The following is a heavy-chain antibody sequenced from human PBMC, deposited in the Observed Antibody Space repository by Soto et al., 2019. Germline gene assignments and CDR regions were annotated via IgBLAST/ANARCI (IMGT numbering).Heavy chain of an antibody. CDR1: GYSFTSYW. D-gene: IGHD3-22*01. CDR3: ARLRYDTKGGYPSLFDY. V-gene: IGHV5-51*01. Sequence: GESLKISCKGSGYSFTSYWIGWVRQMPGKGLEWMGIIYPGDSDTRYSPSFQGQVTISADKSISTAYLQWSSLKASDTAMYYCARLRYDTKGGYPSLFDYWGQGTLVTVSS. CDR2: IYPGDSDT. J-gene: IGHJ4*02.